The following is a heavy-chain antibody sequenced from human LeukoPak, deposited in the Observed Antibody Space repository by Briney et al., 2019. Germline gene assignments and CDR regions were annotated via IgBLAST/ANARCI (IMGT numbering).Heavy chain of an antibody. D-gene: IGHD3-9*01. Sequence: ASVKVSCEASGYTFTSYYMHWVRQAPGQGLEWMGIINPSGGSTSYAQKFQGRVTMTRDTSTSTVYMELSSLRSEDTAVYYCARDWNDILTGYYNNYYFDYWGQGTLVTVSS. CDR3: ARDWNDILTGYYNNYYFDY. V-gene: IGHV1-46*01. J-gene: IGHJ4*02. CDR1: GYTFTSYY. CDR2: INPSGGST.